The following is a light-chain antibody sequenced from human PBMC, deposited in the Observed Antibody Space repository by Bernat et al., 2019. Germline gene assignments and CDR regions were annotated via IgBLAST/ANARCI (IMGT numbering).Light chain of an antibody. V-gene: IGLV2-8*01. CDR3: SSNVGLSNYL. CDR1: SSDVGAYNY. CDR2: EVH. J-gene: IGLJ1*01. Sequence: SAPPQPPSASGSPGQSVTVSCTGTSSDVGAYNYVSWYQQYSGKAPKLIIYEVHKRPSGVPDRFSGSKSGNTAFLTVSGLQAEDEADYYCSSNVGLSNYLFGGGTPVTVL.